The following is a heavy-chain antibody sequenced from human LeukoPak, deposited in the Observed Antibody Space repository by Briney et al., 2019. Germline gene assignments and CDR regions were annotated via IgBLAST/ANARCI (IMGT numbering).Heavy chain of an antibody. CDR1: GFTFSDYY. CDR2: ISGTGNTK. J-gene: IGHJ4*02. CDR3: ARWDGTKLRLFDY. D-gene: IGHD1-26*01. Sequence: GGSLRLSCAASGFTFSDYYMSWIRQAPGKGLEWVSYISGTGNTKYYADSVRGRFTISRDNAKTSLYLQMNDLRAEDTGVYYCARWDGTKLRLFDYWGQGNMVTVSS. V-gene: IGHV3-11*04.